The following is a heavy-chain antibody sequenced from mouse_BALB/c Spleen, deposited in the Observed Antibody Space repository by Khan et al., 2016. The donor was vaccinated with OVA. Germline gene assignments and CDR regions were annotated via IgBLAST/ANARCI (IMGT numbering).Heavy chain of an antibody. CDR3: ARTARIKY. D-gene: IGHD1-2*01. Sequence: EVQLQESGPGLVKPSQSLSLTCTVTGYSITSGYGWNWIRQFPGNKLEWMGYISYSGSTNYNPYLKSQIYITRDTSKNQFFLQLTSVTTEDTATXYCARTARIKYWGQGTTLTVSS. CDR2: ISYSGST. J-gene: IGHJ2*01. V-gene: IGHV3-2*02. CDR1: GYSITSGYG.